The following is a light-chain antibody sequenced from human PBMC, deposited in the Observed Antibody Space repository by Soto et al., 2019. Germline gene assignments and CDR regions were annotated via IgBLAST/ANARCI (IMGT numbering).Light chain of an antibody. J-gene: IGKJ4*02. CDR2: DAS. CDR1: QDSGYW. CDR3: QQYNSYPLR. Sequence: TQMTQSPSSLSASVVDRVTITCRASQDSGYWLAWYQQTPGKAPKVLIYDASSLKSGVPLRFSGNRSGTEFTLTINNLQPDDFGTYYCQQYNSYPLRFGRGTKVDIK. V-gene: IGKV1-5*01.